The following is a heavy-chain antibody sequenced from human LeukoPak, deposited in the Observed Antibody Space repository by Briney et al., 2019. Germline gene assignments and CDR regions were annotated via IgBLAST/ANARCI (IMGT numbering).Heavy chain of an antibody. CDR2: IHSSGSA. CDR3: ARLAAFSMDV. J-gene: IGHJ6*04. Sequence: SETLSLTCTIFGGSMSTYYWTWIRQPPGKGLEWIGYIHSSGSANYKPSLKSRVTISVDTCKNQFSLKLTSVSAADTAVYYCARLAAFSMDVWGKGTSVTVSS. CDR1: GGSMSTYY. V-gene: IGHV4-59*08.